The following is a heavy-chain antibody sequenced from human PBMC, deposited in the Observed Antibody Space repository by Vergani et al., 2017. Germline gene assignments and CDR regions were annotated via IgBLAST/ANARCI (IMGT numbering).Heavy chain of an antibody. V-gene: IGHV3-7*01. CDR1: GFTFSSYW. J-gene: IGHJ4*02. Sequence: VQLVESGGGVVQRGGSLRLSCAASGFTFSSYWMSWVRQAPGKGLEWVANIKQDGSEKYYVDSVKGRFTISRDNAKNSLYLQMNSLRAEDTAVYYCARALIYGSGRVVDYWGQGTLVTVSS. CDR2: IKQDGSEK. D-gene: IGHD3-10*01. CDR3: ARALIYGSGRVVDY.